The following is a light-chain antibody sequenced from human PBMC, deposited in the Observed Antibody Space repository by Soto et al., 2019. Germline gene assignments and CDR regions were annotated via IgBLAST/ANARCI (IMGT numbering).Light chain of an antibody. CDR3: QQYNTYSRA. CDR2: KAS. CDR1: QSIRTY. J-gene: IGKJ1*01. Sequence: DIQMTQSPSTLSASVGDRVTITCRASQSIRTYLAWYQQKPGKAPKLLIYKASSLESGVPSRFSGSGSGTEFTLTISSLQPDDFATYYCQQYNTYSRAFGQGPKVEIK. V-gene: IGKV1-5*03.